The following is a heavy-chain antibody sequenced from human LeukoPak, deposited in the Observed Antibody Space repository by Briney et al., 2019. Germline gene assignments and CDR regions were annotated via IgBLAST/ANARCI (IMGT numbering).Heavy chain of an antibody. CDR1: GGTFSSYA. CDR2: IIPIFGTA. V-gene: IGHV1-69*13. Sequence: ASVKVSCKASGGTFSSYAISWVRQAPGQGLEWMGGIIPIFGTANYAQKFQGRVTITADESTSTAYMELSSLRSEDTAVYYCASKGGDQGDKYYDILTGSWLPPYYFDYWGQGTLVTVSS. CDR3: ASKGGDQGDKYYDILTGSWLPPYYFDY. J-gene: IGHJ4*02. D-gene: IGHD3-9*01.